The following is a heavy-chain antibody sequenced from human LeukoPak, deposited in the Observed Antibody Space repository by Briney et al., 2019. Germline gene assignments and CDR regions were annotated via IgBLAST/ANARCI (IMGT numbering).Heavy chain of an antibody. D-gene: IGHD3-10*01. J-gene: IGHJ4*02. CDR2: IDWDDDK. V-gene: IGHV2-70*11. CDR3: ARILASGGTIDY. CDR1: GFSLSTSGMC. Sequence: SGPALVKPTQTLTLTCTFSGFSLSTSGMCVSWIRQPPGKALEWLARIDWDDDKYHSTSLKTRLSISKDTSKNQVVLTMTNMDPVDTATYYCARILASGGTIDYWGQGTLVTVSS.